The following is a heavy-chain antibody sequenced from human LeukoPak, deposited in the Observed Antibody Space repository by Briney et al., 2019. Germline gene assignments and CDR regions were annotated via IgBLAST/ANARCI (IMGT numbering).Heavy chain of an antibody. CDR1: GFTFDSYA. D-gene: IGHD3-10*01. CDR3: AKDLYNNYYYYYMDV. CDR2: ISGSGGST. V-gene: IGHV3-23*01. Sequence: PGGSLRLSCAASGFTFDSYAMTWVRQAPGKGLEWVSAISGSGGSTFYADSVKGRFTISRDNAKNSLYLQMNSLRAEDMALYYCAKDLYNNYYYYYMDVWGKGTTVTVSS. J-gene: IGHJ6*03.